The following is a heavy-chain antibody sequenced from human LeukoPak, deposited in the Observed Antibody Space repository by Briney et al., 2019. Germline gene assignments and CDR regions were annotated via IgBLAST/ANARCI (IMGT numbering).Heavy chain of an antibody. CDR3: ARGSYYYGMDV. J-gene: IGHJ6*02. CDR1: GGSISSSSYY. V-gene: IGHV4-39*07. Sequence: SETLSLTCTVSGGSISSSSYYWGWIRQPPGKGLEWIGSIYYSGSTYYNPSLKSRVTISIDTSKNQFSLTLNSVTAADTAVYYCARGSYYYGMDVWGQGTTVTVSS. CDR2: IYYSGST.